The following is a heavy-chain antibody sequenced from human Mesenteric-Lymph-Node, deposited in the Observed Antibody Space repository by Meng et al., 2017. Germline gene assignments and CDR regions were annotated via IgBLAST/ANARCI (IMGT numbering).Heavy chain of an antibody. D-gene: IGHD3-22*01. J-gene: IGHJ3*02. CDR1: GYTFTSYY. CDR2: INPSGGST. CDR3: ARAQAMIVVVKGAFDI. Sequence: ASVKVSCKASGYTFTSYYMHWVRQAPGQGLEWMGIINPSGGSTSYAQKFQGRVTMTRDTSTSTVYMELSSLRSEDTAVYYCARAQAMIVVVKGAFDIWGQGTMVTVSS. V-gene: IGHV1-46*01.